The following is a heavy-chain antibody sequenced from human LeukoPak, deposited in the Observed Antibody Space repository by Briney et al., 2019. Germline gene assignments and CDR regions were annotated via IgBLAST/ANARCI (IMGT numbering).Heavy chain of an antibody. V-gene: IGHV3-48*03. CDR3: ARSSAYIVVVPAAMGNAFDI. Sequence: PGGSLRLSCAASGFTFSSYEMNWVRQAPGKGLEWVSYISSSGSTIYYADSVKGRFTISRDNAKNSLYLQMNSLRAEDTAVYYCARSSAYIVVVPAAMGNAFDIWGQGTMVTVSS. CDR1: GFTFSSYE. J-gene: IGHJ3*02. CDR2: ISSSGSTI. D-gene: IGHD2-2*01.